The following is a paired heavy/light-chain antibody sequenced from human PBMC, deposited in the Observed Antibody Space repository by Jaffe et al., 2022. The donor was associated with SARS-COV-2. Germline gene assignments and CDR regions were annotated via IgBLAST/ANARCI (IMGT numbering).Light chain of an antibody. J-gene: IGKJ4*01. CDR3: QQYYTTLT. V-gene: IGKV4-1*01. CDR2: WAS. CDR1: QSILYSSDNKNY. Sequence: DIVMTQSPDSLAVSLGERATINCKSSQSILYSSDNKNYLAWYQQKPGQPPKLLIYWASTRESGVPDRFSGSGSGTDFTLTISSLQAEDVAVYYCQQYYTTLTFGGGTKVEIK.
Heavy chain of an antibody. CDR3: ARGTAYGNYVRWFEP. V-gene: IGHV4-61*02. J-gene: IGHJ5*02. CDR2: VRSSGTT. Sequence: QVQLQESGPGLVKPSQTLSLTCTVSGDSISSGDYYWSWLRQPAGKRLEWIGRVRSSGTTNYNPSVKGRLTISIDTPKNQFSLWLSSVTAADTAIYYCARGTAYGNYVRWFEPWGQGTLVTVSS. CDR1: GDSISSGDYY. D-gene: IGHD4-17*01.